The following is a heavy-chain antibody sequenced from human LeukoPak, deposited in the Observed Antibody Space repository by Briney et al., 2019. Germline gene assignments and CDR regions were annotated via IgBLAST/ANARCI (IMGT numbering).Heavy chain of an antibody. Sequence: ASVKVSCKASGYTFNSYGFNWVRQAPGQGLEWMGWISAYNGNTNYAQKLQGRVTMTTDTSTSTAYMELRSLRSDDTAVYYCARDPGYCSGGSCYRRYYYGMDVWGQGTTVTVSS. CDR1: GYTFNSYG. V-gene: IGHV1-18*01. CDR2: ISAYNGNT. D-gene: IGHD2-15*01. CDR3: ARDPGYCSGGSCYRRYYYGMDV. J-gene: IGHJ6*02.